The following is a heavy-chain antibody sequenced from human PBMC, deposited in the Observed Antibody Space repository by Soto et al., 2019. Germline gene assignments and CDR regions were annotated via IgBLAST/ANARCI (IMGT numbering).Heavy chain of an antibody. CDR1: GGSISSYY. Sequence: SETLSLTCTVSGGSISSYYWSWIRQPPGKGLEWIGYIYYSGSTNYNPSLKSRVTISVDTSKNQFSLKLSSVTAADTAVYYCASMGYYYDSSGPLDYWGQGTLVTVSS. CDR2: IYYSGST. D-gene: IGHD3-22*01. CDR3: ASMGYYYDSSGPLDY. V-gene: IGHV4-59*01. J-gene: IGHJ4*02.